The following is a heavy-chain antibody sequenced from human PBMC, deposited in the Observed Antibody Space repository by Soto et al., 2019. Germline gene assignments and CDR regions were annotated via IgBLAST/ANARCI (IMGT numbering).Heavy chain of an antibody. CDR3: AKGYCGGGCYFDY. J-gene: IGHJ4*02. Sequence: QVQLVESGGGVVQPGRSLRLSCAASGFTFSSYGMHWVRQAPGKGLEWVAVISYDGSNKYYADSVKGRFTISRDNSQNPLYLEMNRPRAEDTDLYYCAKGYCGGGCYFDYWGQGTLVTVSS. CDR1: GFTFSSYG. D-gene: IGHD2-21*02. V-gene: IGHV3-30*18. CDR2: ISYDGSNK.